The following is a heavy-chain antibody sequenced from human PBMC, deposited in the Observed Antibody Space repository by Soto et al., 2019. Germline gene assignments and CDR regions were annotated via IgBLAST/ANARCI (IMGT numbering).Heavy chain of an antibody. D-gene: IGHD3-10*01. V-gene: IGHV3-23*01. Sequence: GGSLRLSCAASGFTFSSYAMTWVRQAPGKGLEWVSVISGSGGSTYYADSVKGRFTISRDNSKNTLYLQMNSLRAEDTAVYYCAKDRAPWYGMDVWGQGTTVTVSS. CDR1: GFTFSSYA. CDR3: AKDRAPWYGMDV. CDR2: ISGSGGST. J-gene: IGHJ6*02.